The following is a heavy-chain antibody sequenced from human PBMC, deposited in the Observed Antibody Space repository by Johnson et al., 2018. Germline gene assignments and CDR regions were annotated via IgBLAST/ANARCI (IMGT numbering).Heavy chain of an antibody. V-gene: IGHV3-13*01. CDR2: IGPVGDR. J-gene: IGHJ6*02. Sequence: VQLVQSGGGVVQPGRSLRLSCAASGFRFSNYDMHWVRQVTGKGLEWVSGIGPVGDRYYAGSVKGRFTISREEAKNSLYLQMNSLRAGDTAVYYCARETSYYGRAMDVWGQGTTVTVSS. CDR1: GFRFSNYD. D-gene: IGHD1-26*01. CDR3: ARETSYYGRAMDV.